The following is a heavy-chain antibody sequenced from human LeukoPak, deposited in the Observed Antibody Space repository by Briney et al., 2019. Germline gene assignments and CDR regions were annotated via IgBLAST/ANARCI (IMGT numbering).Heavy chain of an antibody. CDR2: ISSSSSYI. CDR1: GFTFSSYS. J-gene: IGHJ4*02. Sequence: GGSLRLSCAASGFTFSSYSMNWVRQAQGKGLEWVSSISSSSSYIYYADSVKGRFTISRDNAKNSLYLQMNSLRAEDTAVYYCARGGYSYGYYSIGGYWGQGTLVTVSS. D-gene: IGHD5-18*01. CDR3: ARGGYSYGYYSIGGY. V-gene: IGHV3-21*01.